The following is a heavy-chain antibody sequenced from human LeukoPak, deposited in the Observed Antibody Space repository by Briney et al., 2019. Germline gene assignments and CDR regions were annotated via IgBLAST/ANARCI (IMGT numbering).Heavy chain of an antibody. D-gene: IGHD4/OR15-4a*01. CDR1: GYTFTSYA. CDR3: ARGDDYKYSDC. CDR2: INAGNGNT. V-gene: IGHV1-3*01. J-gene: IGHJ4*02. Sequence: ASAKVSCKASGYTFTSYAMHWVRQAPGQRFEWMGWINAGNGNTRYSQKFQGRVTITRDTSASTASMELSSLRSEDTAVYYCARGDDYKYSDCWGQGTLVTVSS.